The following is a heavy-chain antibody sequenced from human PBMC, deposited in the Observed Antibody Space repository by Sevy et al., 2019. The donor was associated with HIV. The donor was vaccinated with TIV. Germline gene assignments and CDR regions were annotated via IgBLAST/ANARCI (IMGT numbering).Heavy chain of an antibody. Sequence: ASVKVSCKASGYTFTGYYMHWVRQAPRQGLEWIGWINPNSGGTNYAQKFQGRVTMTRDTSISTAYMELSRLRSDDTAVYYCARDLYSSGWYVTFDYWGQGTLVTVSS. V-gene: IGHV1-2*02. D-gene: IGHD6-19*01. CDR1: GYTFTGYY. CDR2: INPNSGGT. CDR3: ARDLYSSGWYVTFDY. J-gene: IGHJ4*02.